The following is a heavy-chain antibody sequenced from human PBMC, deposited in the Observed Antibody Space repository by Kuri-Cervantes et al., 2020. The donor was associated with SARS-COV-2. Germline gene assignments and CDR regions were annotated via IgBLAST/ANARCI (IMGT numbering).Heavy chain of an antibody. Sequence: GSLRLSCTVSGGSISSYYWSWIRQPPGKGLEWIGYIYYRGSTNYNPSLKSRVTISVDTSKNQFSLKLSSVTAADTAVFYCARIGSYDFWSGYPSRPQYYYYYGMDVWGQGTTVTVSS. D-gene: IGHD3-3*01. CDR2: IYYRGST. J-gene: IGHJ6*02. CDR1: GGSISSYY. CDR3: ARIGSYDFWSGYPSRPQYYYYYGMDV. V-gene: IGHV4-59*01.